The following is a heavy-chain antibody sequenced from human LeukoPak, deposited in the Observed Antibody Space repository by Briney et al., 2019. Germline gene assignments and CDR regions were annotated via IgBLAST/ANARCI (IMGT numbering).Heavy chain of an antibody. D-gene: IGHD5-18*01. CDR2: IYHNGST. V-gene: IGHV4-30-2*01. CDR3: ASGGYSYGFDY. Sequence: SETLSLTCAVSGGSISSGGYSWSWIRQPPGKGLEWIGYIYHNGSTYYSPSLKSRVTISVDRSKNQLSLKLSSVTAADTAMYYCASGGYSYGFDYWGQGTLVTVSS. CDR1: GGSISSGGYS. J-gene: IGHJ4*02.